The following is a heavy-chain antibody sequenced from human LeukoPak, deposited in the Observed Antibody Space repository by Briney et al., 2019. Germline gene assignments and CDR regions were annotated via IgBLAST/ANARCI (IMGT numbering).Heavy chain of an antibody. V-gene: IGHV4-34*01. CDR2: IKDSGGT. CDR3: ARGPHSSGWYLGPPPYYYYYGMDV. CDR1: GGSFSGYY. D-gene: IGHD6-19*01. J-gene: IGHJ6*02. Sequence: SETLSLTCAVYGGSFSGYYRCAIRQRPGEGLEWIGQIKDSGGTNYNPSHKSRVTISVETSKNQFSLKLSSVTAADTAVYYCARGPHSSGWYLGPPPYYYYYGMDVWGQATTLTDSS.